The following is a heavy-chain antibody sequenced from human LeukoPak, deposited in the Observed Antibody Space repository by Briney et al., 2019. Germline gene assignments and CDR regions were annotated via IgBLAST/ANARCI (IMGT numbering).Heavy chain of an antibody. V-gene: IGHV4-34*01. CDR1: GGSFSGYY. Sequence: SETLSLTCAVYGGSFSGYYWRGIRQPPGKGREGIGEINHSGSTNYNPSLQSRVTISVDTPKNHVFLKLRCVTAADTVAYQSVRVRPAAGRLFDYWGQGTLVTVSS. J-gene: IGHJ4*02. D-gene: IGHD6-13*01. CDR3: VRVRPAAGRLFDY. CDR2: INHSGST.